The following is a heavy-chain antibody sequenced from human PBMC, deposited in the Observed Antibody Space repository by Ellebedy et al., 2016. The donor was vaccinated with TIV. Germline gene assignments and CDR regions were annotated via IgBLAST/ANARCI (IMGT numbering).Heavy chain of an antibody. CDR2: ISAYNGNT. CDR1: GYTFTSYY. D-gene: IGHD1-26*01. V-gene: IGHV1-18*04. CDR3: ARGGIVGTQNEAFDM. Sequence: ASVKVSCKASGYTFTSYYMHWVRQAPGQGLEWMGWISAYNGNTNYAQKLQGRVTITADESTSTAYMELSRLRSDDTAVYHCARGGIVGTQNEAFDMWGQGTMVTVSS. J-gene: IGHJ3*02.